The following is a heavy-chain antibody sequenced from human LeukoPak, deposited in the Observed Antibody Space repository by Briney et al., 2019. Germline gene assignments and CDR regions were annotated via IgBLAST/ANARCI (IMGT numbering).Heavy chain of an antibody. Sequence: SVKVSCKASGGTSSSYAISWVRQAPGQGLEWMGRIIPIFGTANYAQKFQGRVTITTDESTSTAYMELSSLRSEDTAVYYCARSMVASYYFDYWGQGTLVTVSS. D-gene: IGHD4/OR15-4a*01. V-gene: IGHV1-69*05. CDR1: GGTSSSYA. J-gene: IGHJ4*02. CDR2: IIPIFGTA. CDR3: ARSMVASYYFDY.